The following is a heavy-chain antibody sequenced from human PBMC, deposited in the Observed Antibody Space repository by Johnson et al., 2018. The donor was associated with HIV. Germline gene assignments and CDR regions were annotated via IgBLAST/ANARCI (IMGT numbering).Heavy chain of an antibody. CDR1: GFSFSSYD. V-gene: IGHV3-30*03. J-gene: IGHJ3*02. D-gene: IGHD6-13*01. CDR3: ARARAGDAFDI. Sequence: QMLLVESGGGVVQPGRSLRLSCAASGFSFSSYDMHWVRQAPGKGLEWVAVISYDGSNKYYADSVKGRFTISRDNSKNTLYLQMNSLRAEDTAVYYCARARAGDAFDIWGQGTMVTVSS. CDR2: ISYDGSNK.